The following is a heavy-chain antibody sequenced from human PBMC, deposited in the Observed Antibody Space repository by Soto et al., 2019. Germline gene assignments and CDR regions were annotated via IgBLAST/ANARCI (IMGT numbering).Heavy chain of an antibody. CDR3: AKDGQYQLLWSPDNYYYYYYMDV. J-gene: IGHJ6*03. CDR2: ISYDGSNK. Sequence: GGSLRLSCAASGFTFSSYGMHWVRQAPGKGLEWVAVISYDGSNKYYADSVKGRFTISRDNSKNTLYLQMNSLRAEDTAVYYCAKDGQYQLLWSPDNYYYYYYMDVWGKGTTVTVSS. CDR1: GFTFSSYG. D-gene: IGHD2-2*01. V-gene: IGHV3-30*18.